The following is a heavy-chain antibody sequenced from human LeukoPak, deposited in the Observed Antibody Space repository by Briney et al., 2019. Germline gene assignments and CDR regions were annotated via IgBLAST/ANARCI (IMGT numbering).Heavy chain of an antibody. D-gene: IGHD6-13*01. CDR1: GGSISSSNYY. CDR3: ARLGLAPAGMRFFDY. V-gene: IGHV4-39*01. CDR2: IYYSGST. Sequence: SETLSLTCIVSGGSISSSNYYWGWIRQPPGKGLEWIGSIYYSGSTYYTPSLKNRVTMSVDTSNNQFSLRLSSVIAADTALYFCARLGLAPAGMRFFDYWGQGTLVTVSS. J-gene: IGHJ4*02.